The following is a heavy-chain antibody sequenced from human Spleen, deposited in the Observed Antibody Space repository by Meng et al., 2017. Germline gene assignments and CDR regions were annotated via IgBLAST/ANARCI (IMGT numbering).Heavy chain of an antibody. CDR3: ASGRFGWFDP. Sequence: QVALQEGGPGLGNASHTQCFLCVVSLGSSSRGGYHWAWIRQHPGKGLEWIGYSYYSGSTYYNPSLKSRDTISVDTSKNQFSLKLSSVTAADTAVYYCASGRFGWFDPWGQGTLVTVSS. D-gene: IGHD3-16*01. CDR1: LGSSSRGGYH. V-gene: IGHV4-31*11. J-gene: IGHJ5*02. CDR2: SYYSGST.